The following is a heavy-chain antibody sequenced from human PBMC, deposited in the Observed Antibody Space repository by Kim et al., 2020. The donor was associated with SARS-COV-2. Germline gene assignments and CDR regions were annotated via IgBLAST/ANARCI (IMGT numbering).Heavy chain of an antibody. D-gene: IGHD5-12*01. J-gene: IGHJ4*02. CDR2: IHYTGDT. CDR3: ARAGIWDSYNYRPFDY. V-gene: IGHV4-59*01. CDR1: GGSISTYY. Sequence: SETLSLTCTVSGGSISTYYWSWIRQSPGKGLEWIGYIHYTGDTNCSPSLKSRVTLSIDTSTDQFSLKLSSVTAADTAVYYCARAGIWDSYNYRPFDYWGQGTVVTVSS.